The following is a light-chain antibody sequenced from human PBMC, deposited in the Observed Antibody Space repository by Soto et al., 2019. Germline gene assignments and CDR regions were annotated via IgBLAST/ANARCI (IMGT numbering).Light chain of an antibody. V-gene: IGKV3-11*01. CDR1: QSVGSY. CDR2: DAS. Sequence: EIVLTQSPATLSLSPGERATLSCRASQSVGSYLAWYQQRPGQAPRLLIYDASNRATGIPARFGGSGSGTDFTLTISSLEPEDFAVYYCQQRSYWPPLAFGGGTKVEIK. J-gene: IGKJ4*01. CDR3: QQRSYWPPLA.